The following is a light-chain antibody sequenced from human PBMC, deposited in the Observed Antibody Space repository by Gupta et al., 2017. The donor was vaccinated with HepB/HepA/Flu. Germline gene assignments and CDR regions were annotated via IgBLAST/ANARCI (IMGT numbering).Light chain of an antibody. Sequence: EVVLTQSPGTLSLSPGERATLSCRASQNVLNNYLAWYQQKPGQAPQLLLYVAASRATGSPDRFSGSGSGTXFTLTIXRLHPEDSSVDYCQQHGNSPRTFGXGTKVEIK. V-gene: IGKV3-20*01. J-gene: IGKJ1*01. CDR3: QQHGNSPRT. CDR1: QNVLNNY. CDR2: VAA.